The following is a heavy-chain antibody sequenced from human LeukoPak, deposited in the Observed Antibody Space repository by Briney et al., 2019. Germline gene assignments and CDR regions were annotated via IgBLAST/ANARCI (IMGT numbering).Heavy chain of an antibody. V-gene: IGHV3-15*01. D-gene: IGHD2-2*01. CDR3: TTDPVYCSSTSCYQDFDY. CDR1: GFTFSSYA. J-gene: IGHJ4*02. Sequence: PWGSLRLSCAASGFTFSSYAMSWVRQAPGKGLELVGRIKSKTDGGTTDYAAPVKGRFTISRDDSKNTLYLQMNSLKTEDTAVYYCTTDPVYCSSTSCYQDFDYWGQGTLVTVSS. CDR2: IKSKTDGGTT.